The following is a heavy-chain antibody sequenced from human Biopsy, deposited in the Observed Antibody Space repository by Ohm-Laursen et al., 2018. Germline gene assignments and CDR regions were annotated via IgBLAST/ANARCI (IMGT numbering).Heavy chain of an antibody. CDR1: GDSISSYY. J-gene: IGHJ2*01. CDR2: VYYTRST. D-gene: IGHD3-22*01. CDR3: ARDRGYYSDRTVPGYFDL. V-gene: IGHV4-59*01. Sequence: GTLSLTCPVSGDSISSYYWIWIRQPPGKGLQWIGYVYYTRSTDYNPPLQSRVTISVDTSKNHFSLRLRSVTPADPAIYYCARDRGYYSDRTVPGYFDLWGRGTLVTVSS.